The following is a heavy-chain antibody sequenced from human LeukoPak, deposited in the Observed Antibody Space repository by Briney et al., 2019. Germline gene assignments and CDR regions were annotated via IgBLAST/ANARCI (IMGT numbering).Heavy chain of an antibody. V-gene: IGHV4-4*02. CDR2: MYHSGST. Sequence: GSLRLSCAASGFTFSSYAMSWVRQPPGKGLEWIGEMYHSGSTNYNPSLKSRVTISIDKSKNQFSLKLNSVTAADTGVYYCARDVGARLPGYWGQGTLVTVSS. J-gene: IGHJ4*02. CDR1: GFTFSSYAM. D-gene: IGHD6-6*01. CDR3: ARDVGARLPGY.